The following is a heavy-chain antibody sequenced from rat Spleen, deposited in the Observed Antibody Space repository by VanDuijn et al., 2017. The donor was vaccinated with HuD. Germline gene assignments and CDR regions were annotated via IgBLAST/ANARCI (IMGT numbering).Heavy chain of an antibody. V-gene: IGHV5-19*01. CDR1: GFTFSNYG. Sequence: EVQLVESGGGLVQPGRSLKLSCAASGFTFSNYGMHWIRQAPTKGLEWVATISTSGGSTYYRDSVKGRFTISRDNAKSTLYLQMNSLRSEDTATYYCARTGGPYYWYFDLWGPGTMVTVSS. CDR3: ARTGGPYYWYFDL. CDR2: ISTSGGST. J-gene: IGHJ1*01. D-gene: IGHD1-11*01.